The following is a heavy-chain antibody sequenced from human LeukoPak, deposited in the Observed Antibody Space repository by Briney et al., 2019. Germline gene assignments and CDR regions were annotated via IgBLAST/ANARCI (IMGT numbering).Heavy chain of an antibody. CDR1: GFTVSSNY. CDR3: AKDPGLWSGYYTGYFDY. J-gene: IGHJ4*02. Sequence: PGGSLRLSCAASGFTVSSNYMSWVRQAPGKGLEWVAFIRYDGSNKYYADSVKGRFTISRDNSKNTLYLQMNSLRAEDTAVYYCAKDPGLWSGYYTGYFDYWGQGTLVTVSS. CDR2: IRYDGSNK. V-gene: IGHV3-30*02. D-gene: IGHD3-3*01.